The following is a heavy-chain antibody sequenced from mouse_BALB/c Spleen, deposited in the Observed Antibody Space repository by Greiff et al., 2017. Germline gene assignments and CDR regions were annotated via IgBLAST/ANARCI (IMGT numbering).Heavy chain of an antibody. V-gene: IGHV1S29*02. CDR3: ARERYYYGSPYYYAMDY. J-gene: IGHJ4*01. CDR2: IYPYNGGT. CDR1: GYTFTDYN. D-gene: IGHD1-1*01. Sequence: EVKLQESGPELVKPGASVKISCKASGYTFTDYNMHWVKQSHGKSLEWIGYIYPYNGGTGYNQKFKSKATLTVDNSSSTAYMELRSLTSEDSAVYYCARERYYYGSPYYYAMDYWGQGTSVTVSS.